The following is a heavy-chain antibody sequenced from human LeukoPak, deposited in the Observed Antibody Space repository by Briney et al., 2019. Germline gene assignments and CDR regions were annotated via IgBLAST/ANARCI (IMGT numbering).Heavy chain of an antibody. Sequence: SSETLSLTCTVSGGSISSYYWSWIRQPPGKGLEWIGYIYYSGSTNYNPSLKSRVTISLDTSKNQFSLKLSSLTAADTAVYYCARSVDTWNEVGIDYWGQGTLVTVSS. V-gene: IGHV4-59*01. CDR3: ARSVDTWNEVGIDY. J-gene: IGHJ4*02. CDR1: GGSISSYY. CDR2: IYYSGST. D-gene: IGHD1-20*01.